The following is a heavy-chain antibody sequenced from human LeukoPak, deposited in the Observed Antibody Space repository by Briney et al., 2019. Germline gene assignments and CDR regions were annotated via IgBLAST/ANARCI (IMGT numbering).Heavy chain of an antibody. CDR2: ISGSGGST. Sequence: PGGSLRLSCAASGFTFSSYAMSWVRQAPGKGLEWVSAISGSGGSTYFADSVKGRFTISRDNSKNTLYLQMNSLRAEDTAVYYCARGSPTIFGVDLGGWFDPWGQGTLVTVSS. J-gene: IGHJ5*02. D-gene: IGHD3-3*01. CDR3: ARGSPTIFGVDLGGWFDP. CDR1: GFTFSSYA. V-gene: IGHV3-23*01.